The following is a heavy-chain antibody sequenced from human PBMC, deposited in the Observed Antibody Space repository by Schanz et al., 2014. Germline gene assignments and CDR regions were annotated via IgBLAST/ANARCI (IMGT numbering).Heavy chain of an antibody. CDR1: GFAFISFA. CDR2: ISTSGTYM. J-gene: IGHJ4*02. D-gene: IGHD2-8*02. Sequence: EVQLMESGGGLVKPGGSLRLSCVASGFAFISFAMTWVLQSPGRGLEWVSSISTSGTYMYIADSLKGRLTISRDDAKKAMYLQMNNLRAEDTAVYYCAKTLFPGGTQTLGNWGRGTLVTVSS. CDR3: AKTLFPGGTQTLGN. V-gene: IGHV3-21*01.